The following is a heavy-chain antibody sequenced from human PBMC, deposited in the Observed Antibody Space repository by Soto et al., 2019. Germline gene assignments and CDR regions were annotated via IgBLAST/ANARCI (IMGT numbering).Heavy chain of an antibody. CDR2: NGNNK. V-gene: IGHV3-30*03. Sequence: QVQLVGSGGGVVQPGRSLRLSCAASGFTFSDYGMHWVRQAPGKGLEWVAINGNNKYSADSVKGRFTISRDNSKSTLYLQMNTLRPEDTAVYYCARDPVRWELLYPDYWGQGTLVTVSS. CDR3: ARDPVRWELLYPDY. J-gene: IGHJ4*02. D-gene: IGHD1-26*01. CDR1: GFTFSDYG.